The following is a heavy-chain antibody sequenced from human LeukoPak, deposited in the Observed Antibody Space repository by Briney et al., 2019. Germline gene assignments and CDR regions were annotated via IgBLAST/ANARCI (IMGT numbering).Heavy chain of an antibody. V-gene: IGHV1-2*02. Sequence: ASVKVSCKASGYTFTGYYMHWVRQAPGQGLEWMGWINPNSRGTNYAQKFQGRVTMTRDTSISTAYMELSRLRSDDTAGYYCARAEVYYGSGSYDYWGQGTLVTVSS. CDR2: INPNSRGT. CDR3: ARAEVYYGSGSYDY. CDR1: GYTFTGYY. J-gene: IGHJ4*02. D-gene: IGHD3-10*01.